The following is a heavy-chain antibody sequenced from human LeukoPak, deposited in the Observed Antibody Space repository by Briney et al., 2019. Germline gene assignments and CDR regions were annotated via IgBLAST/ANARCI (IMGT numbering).Heavy chain of an antibody. CDR2: IWYDGSNK. CDR1: GGTFSSYA. CDR3: AKSRTYYYDSSGYYFGAFDI. Sequence: SCKASGGTFSSYAISWVRQAPGKGLEWVAVIWYDGSNKYYADSVKGRFTISRDNSKNTLYLQMNSLRAEDTAVYYCAKSRTYYYDSSGYYFGAFDIWGQGTMVTVSS. J-gene: IGHJ3*02. D-gene: IGHD3-22*01. V-gene: IGHV3-33*06.